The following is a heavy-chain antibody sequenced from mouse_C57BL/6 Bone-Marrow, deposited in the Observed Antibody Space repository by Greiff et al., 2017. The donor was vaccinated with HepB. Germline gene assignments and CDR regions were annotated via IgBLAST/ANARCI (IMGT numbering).Heavy chain of an antibody. D-gene: IGHD1-1*01. V-gene: IGHV1-52*01. J-gene: IGHJ4*01. CDR1: GYTFTSYW. CDR2: IDPSDSET. Sequence: QVQLKQPGAELVRPGSSVKLSCKASGYTFTSYWMHWVKQRPIQGLEWIGNIDPSDSETHYNQKFKDKATLTVDKSSSTAYMQLSSLTSEDSAVYYCARDYWGDAMDYWGQGTSVTVSS. CDR3: ARDYWGDAMDY.